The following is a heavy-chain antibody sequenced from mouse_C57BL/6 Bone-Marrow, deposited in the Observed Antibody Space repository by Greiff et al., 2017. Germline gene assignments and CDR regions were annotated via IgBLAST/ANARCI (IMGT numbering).Heavy chain of an antibody. Sequence: EVKLVESVAELVRPGASVKLSCTASGFNIKNTYMHWVKQRPEQGLEWIGRIDPANGNTKYAPKFQGKATITADTSSNTAYLQLSSLTSEDTAIYYCARRGYGNPYAMDYWGQGTSVNVSS. V-gene: IGHV14-3*01. J-gene: IGHJ4*01. D-gene: IGHD2-1*01. CDR2: IDPANGNT. CDR3: ARRGYGNPYAMDY. CDR1: GFNIKNTY.